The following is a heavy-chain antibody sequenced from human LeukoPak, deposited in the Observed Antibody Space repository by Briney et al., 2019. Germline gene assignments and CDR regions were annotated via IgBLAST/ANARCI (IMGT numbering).Heavy chain of an antibody. D-gene: IGHD3/OR15-3a*01. CDR2: TYNRGNT. J-gene: IGHJ3*02. CDR3: ARDFWAATGAFEI. V-gene: IGHV4-39*07. Sequence: SETLSLTCTVSGGSISSSSYYWGWIRQPPGKGLELIGYTYNRGNTYYNPSLNSRVTISVDTSKNQFSLKLRSVTAADSAVYYCARDFWAATGAFEIWGQGASVTVSS. CDR1: GGSISSSSYY.